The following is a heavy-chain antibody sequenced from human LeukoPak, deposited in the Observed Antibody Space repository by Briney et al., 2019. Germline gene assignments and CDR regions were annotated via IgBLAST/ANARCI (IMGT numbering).Heavy chain of an antibody. Sequence: GPLRPSCATSGFTFSRHWMTWVRQAPGKGPEWVANIKQDGSERYYVHSVRGRFTISRDNAKNALYLQMNSLRAEDTAVYYCARDGGHSTDLDYWGQGILVTVSS. D-gene: IGHD2-8*02. CDR1: GFTFSRHW. CDR3: ARDGGHSTDLDY. J-gene: IGHJ4*02. CDR2: IKQDGSER. V-gene: IGHV3-7*01.